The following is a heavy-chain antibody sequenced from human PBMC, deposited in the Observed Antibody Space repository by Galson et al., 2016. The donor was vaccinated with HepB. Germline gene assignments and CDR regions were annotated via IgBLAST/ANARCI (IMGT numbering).Heavy chain of an antibody. CDR2: VWFDGYTK. CDR1: GFTFSLYG. J-gene: IGHJ4*02. Sequence: SLRLSCAASGFTFSLYGMQWVRQAPGKGLEWVAVVWFDGYTKFYADSVKGRFSISRDNSKDTLFLQMNSLRAEDTALYYCAKDAGSSVSYYYFDYWGQGTLVTVSS. D-gene: IGHD2-2*01. V-gene: IGHV3-33*03. CDR3: AKDAGSSVSYYYFDY.